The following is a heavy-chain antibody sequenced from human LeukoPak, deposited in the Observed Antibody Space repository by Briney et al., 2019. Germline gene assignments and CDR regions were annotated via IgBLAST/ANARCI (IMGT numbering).Heavy chain of an antibody. V-gene: IGHV1-8*01. CDR2: MNPNSGNT. CDR1: GYTFTSYD. CDR3: TRAYYSGNSDFGY. J-gene: IGHJ4*02. D-gene: IGHD4-23*01. Sequence: ASVKVSCKASGYTFTSYDINWVRQATGQGLEWMGWMNPNSGNTGYAQKFQGRVTMTRNTSISTAYMELSSLRAEDTAVYYCTRAYYSGNSDFGYWGQGTLVTVSS.